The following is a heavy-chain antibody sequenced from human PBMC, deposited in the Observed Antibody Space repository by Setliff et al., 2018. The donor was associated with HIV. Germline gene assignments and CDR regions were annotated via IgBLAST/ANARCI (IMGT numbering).Heavy chain of an antibody. CDR1: GGTLSGYTISYA. V-gene: IGHV1-69*06. D-gene: IGHD3-22*01. J-gene: IGHJ1*01. CDR2: ITPVFGRP. CDR3: ARGISRDSSGYYRDEYFQH. Sequence: SVKVSCKASGGTLSGYTISYAIGWVRQAPGQGLEWMGGITPVFGRPNYAQKFHGRVTITAEKSTNTAYMELTSLTSDDTAVYYCARGISRDSSGYYRDEYFQHWGQGTLVTVSS.